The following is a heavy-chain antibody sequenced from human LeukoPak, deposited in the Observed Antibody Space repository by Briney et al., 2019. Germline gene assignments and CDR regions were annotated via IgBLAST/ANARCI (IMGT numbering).Heavy chain of an antibody. Sequence: SETLSLTFAVYGGSFSGYYWSWIRQPPGKGLEWIGEINHSGSTNYNPSLESRVTMSVDTSKNQFSLRLTSVTAADTAVYYCARGDTHYYGSGSYQVPFDSWGQGTLVIVSS. V-gene: IGHV4-34*01. D-gene: IGHD3-10*01. CDR2: INHSGST. J-gene: IGHJ4*02. CDR3: ARGDTHYYGSGSYQVPFDS. CDR1: GGSFSGYY.